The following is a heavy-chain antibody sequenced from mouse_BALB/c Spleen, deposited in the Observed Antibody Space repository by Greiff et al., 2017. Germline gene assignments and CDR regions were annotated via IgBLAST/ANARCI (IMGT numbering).Heavy chain of an antibody. J-gene: IGHJ4*01. Sequence: EVMLVESGGGLVQPGGSRKLSCAASGFTFSDYGMAWVRQAPGKGPEWVAFISNLAYSIYYADTVTGRFTISRENAKNTLYLEMSSLRSEDTAMYYCARNYRYSYYAMDYWGQGTSVTVSS. V-gene: IGHV5-15*02. CDR1: GFTFSDYG. CDR3: ARNYRYSYYAMDY. D-gene: IGHD2-14*01. CDR2: ISNLAYSI.